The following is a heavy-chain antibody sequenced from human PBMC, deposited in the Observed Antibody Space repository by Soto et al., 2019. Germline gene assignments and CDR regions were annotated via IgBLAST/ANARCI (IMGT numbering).Heavy chain of an antibody. J-gene: IGHJ6*02. Sequence: GGSLRLSCASSGFTFSSYAMSWVRQAPGKGLEWVSAISGSGGSTYYADSVKGRFTISRDNSKNTLYLQMNSLRAEDTAVYYCAKTTGDYDFWSGYYLTYYYYGMDVWGQGTTVTVSS. CDR2: ISGSGGST. CDR1: GFTFSSYA. CDR3: AKTTGDYDFWSGYYLTYYYYGMDV. V-gene: IGHV3-23*01. D-gene: IGHD3-3*01.